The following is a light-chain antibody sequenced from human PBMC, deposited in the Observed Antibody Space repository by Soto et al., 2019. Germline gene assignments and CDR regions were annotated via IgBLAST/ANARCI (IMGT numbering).Light chain of an antibody. J-gene: IGKJ4*01. CDR3: QQYNNWPLT. CDR2: AAS. V-gene: IGKV3-15*01. CDR1: QSFSSN. Sequence: EIVMTQSPATLSVSPGERATLSCRASQSFSSNLAWYQHKPGQAPRLLIYAASTRATGIPARFSGSGSGTEFTLTISSLQSEDFAVYHCQQYNNWPLTFGGGTKVEIK.